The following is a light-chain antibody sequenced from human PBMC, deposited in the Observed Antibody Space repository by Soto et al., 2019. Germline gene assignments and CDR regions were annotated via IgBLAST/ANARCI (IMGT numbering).Light chain of an antibody. CDR3: QQYYTYSPLT. CDR1: ENINSL. J-gene: IGKJ4*01. V-gene: IGKV1-5*03. CDR2: KAS. Sequence: DIQMTQSPSTLSASVGDRVIITCRASENINSLVAWYQQKPGKAPKLLMYKASSLQRGAPSRFSGSGSGTEFTLTISSLQPDDFATYFCQQYYTYSPLTFGGGTKVEIK.